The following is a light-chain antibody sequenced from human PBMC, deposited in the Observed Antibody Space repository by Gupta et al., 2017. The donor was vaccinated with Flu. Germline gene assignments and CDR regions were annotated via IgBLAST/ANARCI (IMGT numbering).Light chain of an antibody. Sequence: VVVTQSPLSLPVTLGQPASISCTSSQSLVYNDGKTFVNWFLQRPGQSPRRLIYNFFNRDPGVPDRFSGSGSGTDCTLNISRVEAEDIGVYYCVLGTHWYTFGPGTKLEI. CDR1: QSLVYNDGKTF. CDR3: VLGTHWYT. CDR2: NFF. V-gene: IGKV2-30*01. J-gene: IGKJ2*01.